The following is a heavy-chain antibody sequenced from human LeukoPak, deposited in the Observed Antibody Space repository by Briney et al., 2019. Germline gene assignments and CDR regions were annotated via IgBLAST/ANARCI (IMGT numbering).Heavy chain of an antibody. J-gene: IGHJ4*02. D-gene: IGHD2/OR15-2a*01. Sequence: GSLKLLLSTPGFNLHYLCMPWVRQAPGKGPGWVAKNQQSGSEEYYVDSVKGRFTISRDNAKNSLILQMNSLRAEDTAVYYCARLYDDCTRSTCLWYFDYWGQGTLVTVPS. V-gene: IGHV3-7*02. CDR2: NQQSGSEE. CDR1: FNLHYLC. CDR3: ARLYDDCTRSTCLWYFDY.